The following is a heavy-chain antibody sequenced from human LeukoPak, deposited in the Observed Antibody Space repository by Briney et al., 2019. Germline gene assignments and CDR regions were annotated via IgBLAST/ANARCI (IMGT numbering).Heavy chain of an antibody. D-gene: IGHD2-15*01. CDR1: GGSISSGSYY. V-gene: IGHV4-61*02. CDR3: ARGGDVLVKPEFDY. J-gene: IGHJ4*02. CDR2: IYTSGST. Sequence: SETLSLTCTVSGGSISSGSYYWSWIRQPAGKGLEWIGRIYTSGSTNYNPSLKSRVTTSVDTSKNQFSLKLSSVTAADTAVYYCARGGDVLVKPEFDYWGQGTLVTVSS.